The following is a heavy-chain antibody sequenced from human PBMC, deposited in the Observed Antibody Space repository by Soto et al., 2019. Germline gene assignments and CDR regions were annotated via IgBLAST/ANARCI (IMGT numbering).Heavy chain of an antibody. D-gene: IGHD3-22*01. CDR3: ARPRWGRHYYDSSGSFDY. V-gene: IGHV3-30-3*01. Sequence: QVQLVESGGGVVQPGRSLRLSCAASGFTFSSYAMHWVRQAPGKGLEWVAVISYDGSNKYYADSVKGRFTISRDNSKNALYLQMNSLRAEDTAVYYCARPRWGRHYYDSSGSFDYWGQGTLVTVSS. J-gene: IGHJ4*02. CDR1: GFTFSSYA. CDR2: ISYDGSNK.